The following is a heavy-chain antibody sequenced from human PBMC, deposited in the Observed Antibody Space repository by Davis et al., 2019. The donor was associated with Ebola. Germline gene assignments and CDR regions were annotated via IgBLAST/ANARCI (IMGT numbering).Heavy chain of an antibody. D-gene: IGHD4-17*01. CDR3: ARGDYGDYVSQDY. CDR2: ISSSSSTI. J-gene: IGHJ4*02. V-gene: IGHV3-48*02. Sequence: GESLKISCAASGFTFSSYSMNWVRQAPGKGLEWVSYISSSSSTIYYADSVKGRFTISRDNAKNSLYLQMNSLRDEDTAVYYCARGDYGDYVSQDYWGQGTLVTVSS. CDR1: GFTFSSYS.